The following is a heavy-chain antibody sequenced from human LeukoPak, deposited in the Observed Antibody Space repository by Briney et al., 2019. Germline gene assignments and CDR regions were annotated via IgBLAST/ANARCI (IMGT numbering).Heavy chain of an antibody. CDR2: IYYSGST. D-gene: IGHD5-18*01. Sequence: SETLSLTCTLSGGSISTYYWSWIRQPPGKGLEWIGYIYYSGSTNYNPSLKSRVTISVDTSKNQFSLKLSSVTAADTAVYYCARGNVRYSYRYWGQGTLVTVSS. V-gene: IGHV4-59*01. J-gene: IGHJ4*02. CDR3: ARGNVRYSYRY. CDR1: GGSISTYY.